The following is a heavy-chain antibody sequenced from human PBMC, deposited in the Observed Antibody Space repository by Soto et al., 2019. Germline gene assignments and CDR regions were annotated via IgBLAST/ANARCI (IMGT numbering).Heavy chain of an antibody. V-gene: IGHV3-30-3*01. CDR3: AREMDIVVVPAAMSPPDY. Sequence: PGGSLRLSCAASGFTFSSYAMHWVRQAPGKGLEWVAVISYDGSNKYYADSVKGRFTISRDNSKNTLYLQMNSLRAEDTAGYYCAREMDIVVVPAAMSPPDYWGQGTLVTVSS. D-gene: IGHD2-2*03. CDR1: GFTFSSYA. J-gene: IGHJ4*02. CDR2: ISYDGSNK.